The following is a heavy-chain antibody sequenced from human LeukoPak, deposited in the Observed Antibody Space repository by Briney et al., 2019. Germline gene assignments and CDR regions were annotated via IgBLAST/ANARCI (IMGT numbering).Heavy chain of an antibody. D-gene: IGHD3-3*01. V-gene: IGHV3-48*01. CDR2: ISSSSSTI. CDR3: TVSPLYDFWSVYSYFDY. J-gene: IGHJ4*02. CDR1: GFTFSSYS. Sequence: GGSLRLPCAAYGFTFSSYSMNWIRQAPGKGLEWVSYISSSSSTIYYADSVKGRFTISRDNAKNSLYLQMNSLRAEVLAVYYCTVSPLYDFWSVYSYFDYWVEGTLVTVSS.